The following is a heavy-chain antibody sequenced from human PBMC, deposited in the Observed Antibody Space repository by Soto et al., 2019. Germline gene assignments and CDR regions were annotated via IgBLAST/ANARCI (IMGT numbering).Heavy chain of an antibody. CDR1: GCLLSESY. CDR3: VRIRYQLPSSVLWLDH. D-gene: IGHD3-16*01. CDR2: INHVGGT. J-gene: IGHJ5*02. V-gene: IGHV4-34*01. Sequence: XETLCLTCSVDGCLLSESYWTWIRQPPGKGLEWIGEINHVGGTNYNPSLKSRVTMSVDTSQNQFSLRLISVTAADTAMYFCVRIRYQLPSSVLWLDHSGQGNPVTVSS.